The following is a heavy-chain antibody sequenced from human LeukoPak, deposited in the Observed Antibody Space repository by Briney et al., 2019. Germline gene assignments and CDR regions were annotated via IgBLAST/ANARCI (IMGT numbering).Heavy chain of an antibody. CDR1: GVSLSSHY. CDR3: ARHATGSYTVPWLDP. J-gene: IGHJ5*02. Sequence: PSETLSLTCTGSGVSLSSHYWSWIRQPPGKGLEGIGYFSDSGSTIYNPSLKSRVTILGDTSKNQISLKLISVTAADTAVYYCARHATGSYTVPWLDPWCQGTLVTVSA. V-gene: IGHV4-59*08. CDR2: FSDSGST. D-gene: IGHD3-10*01.